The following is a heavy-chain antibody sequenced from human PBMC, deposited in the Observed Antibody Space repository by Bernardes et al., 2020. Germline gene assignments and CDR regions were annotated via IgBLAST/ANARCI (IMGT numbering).Heavy chain of an antibody. CDR3: AKSDFWSGYVYYGMDV. Sequence: GGSLRLSCAASGFTFSSYGMHWVRQAPGKGLEWVAVISYDGSNKYYADSVKGRFTISRDNSKNTLYLQMNSLRAEDTAVYYCAKSDFWSGYVYYGMDVWGQGTTVTVSS. V-gene: IGHV3-30*18. CDR2: ISYDGSNK. J-gene: IGHJ6*02. CDR1: GFTFSSYG. D-gene: IGHD3-3*01.